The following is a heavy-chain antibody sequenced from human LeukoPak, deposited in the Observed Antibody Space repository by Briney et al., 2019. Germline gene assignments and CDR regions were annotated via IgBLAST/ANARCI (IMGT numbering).Heavy chain of an antibody. CDR1: GYTFSSYI. D-gene: IGHD2-15*01. J-gene: IGHJ4*02. CDR2: ISGSSSSI. CDR3: ARDLARYCTGGRCESDDY. Sequence: GGSLRLSCAASGYTFSSYIMNWVRQAPGKGLEWVSSISGSSSSIYYADSVKGRFTISRDNAKNSLYLQMNSLRAEDTAVYYCARDLARYCTGGRCESDDYWGQGTLVTVSS. V-gene: IGHV3-21*01.